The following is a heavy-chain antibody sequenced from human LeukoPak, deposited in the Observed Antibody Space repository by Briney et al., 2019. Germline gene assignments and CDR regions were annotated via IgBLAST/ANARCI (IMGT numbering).Heavy chain of an antibody. Sequence: ASVKVSCKASGYTFTGYYMHWVRQAPGQGLEWMGWINPNSGGTNYAQKFQGRVTMTRDMSTSTVYMELSSLRSEDTAVYYCARFNYYFDYWGQGTLVTVSS. CDR3: ARFNYYFDY. CDR1: GYTFTGYY. CDR2: INPNSGGT. J-gene: IGHJ4*02. V-gene: IGHV1-2*02. D-gene: IGHD1-1*01.